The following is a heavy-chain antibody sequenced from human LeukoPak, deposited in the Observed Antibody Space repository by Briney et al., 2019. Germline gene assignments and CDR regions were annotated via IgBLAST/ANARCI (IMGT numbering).Heavy chain of an antibody. V-gene: IGHV4-39*07. Sequence: PSETLSLTCTVSGGSITTTTNYWGWIRQPPGKGLEWIGSIHHTGTTYYNPSLESRVIVSLDMSKNQFSLKLSSVTAADTAVYYCARASSGWYFPFDYWGQGTLVTVSS. J-gene: IGHJ4*02. CDR3: ARASSGWYFPFDY. CDR1: GGSITTTTNY. D-gene: IGHD6-19*01. CDR2: IHHTGTT.